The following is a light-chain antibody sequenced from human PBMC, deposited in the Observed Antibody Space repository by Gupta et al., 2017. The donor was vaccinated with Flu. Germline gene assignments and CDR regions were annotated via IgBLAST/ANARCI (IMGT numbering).Light chain of an antibody. V-gene: IGKV1-27*01. J-gene: IGKJ3*01. CDR2: AAS. Sequence: QMTQSPSSLSASVGDRVTITCRASQGISNYLAWYQRRPGKVPRLVIYAASALQSGVPSRFSGSGSGTDFTLTISSLQPEDVATYYCQGYDSVGFTFGPGARVDIK. CDR1: QGISNY. CDR3: QGYDSVGFT.